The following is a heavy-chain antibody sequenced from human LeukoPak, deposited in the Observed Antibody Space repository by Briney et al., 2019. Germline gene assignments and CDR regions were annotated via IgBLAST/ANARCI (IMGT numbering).Heavy chain of an antibody. Sequence: ASVKVSCKASGYTFTSYYMHWVRQAPGQGLEWMGIINPSGGSTSYAQKFQGRVTMTRDTSTSTVYMELSSLRSEDTAVYYCARVRYGSGSQYYFDYWGQGTLVTVSS. J-gene: IGHJ4*02. CDR1: GYTFTSYY. CDR3: ARVRYGSGSQYYFDY. CDR2: INPSGGST. V-gene: IGHV1-46*01. D-gene: IGHD3-10*01.